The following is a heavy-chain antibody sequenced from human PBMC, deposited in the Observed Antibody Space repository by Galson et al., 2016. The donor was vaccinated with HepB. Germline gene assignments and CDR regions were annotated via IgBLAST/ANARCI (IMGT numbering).Heavy chain of an antibody. Sequence: SETLSLTCTVSGGSISSSSYYWGWIRQPPGKGLEWIGNIYYSGSTYYNLYLISRTTISLDTSKNQFSLKLTSVTAADTAVYYCARTMTTRRTTAFDMWGQGTRVTVSS. V-gene: IGHV4-39*01. J-gene: IGHJ3*02. CDR3: ARTMTTRRTTAFDM. CDR2: IYYSGST. CDR1: GGSISSSSYY. D-gene: IGHD3-3*01.